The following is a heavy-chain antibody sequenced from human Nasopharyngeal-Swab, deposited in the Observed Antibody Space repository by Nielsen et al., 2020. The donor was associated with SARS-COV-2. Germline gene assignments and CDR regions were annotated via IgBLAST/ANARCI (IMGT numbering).Heavy chain of an antibody. CDR1: GGSMTSYY. V-gene: IGHV4-59*08. J-gene: IGHJ4*02. Sequence: SDTLSLTCSVSGGSMTSYYWSWIRQPPGKGLEWIGYVYYYSGTTNSNPSLKSRVTISMDTSKKQFSLQMSSVTTADTAVYYCARRTTGYGDYYFDSWGQGTLVTVSS. CDR2: VYYYSGTT. D-gene: IGHD4-17*01. CDR3: ARRTTGYGDYYFDS.